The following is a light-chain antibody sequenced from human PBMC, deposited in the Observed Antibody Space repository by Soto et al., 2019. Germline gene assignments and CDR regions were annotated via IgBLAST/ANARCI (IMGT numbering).Light chain of an antibody. J-gene: IGKJ1*01. CDR3: QQYSNSRT. CDR2: GAS. V-gene: IGKV3-20*01. Sequence: IVLTQSPGTLSLSPGERATLSCRASQSVSSSYLAWYQQKPGQAPRLLIYGASSRATGIPDRFSGSGSETDFTLTISRLEPEDFAVYYCQQYSNSRTFSQGTKVDIK. CDR1: QSVSSSY.